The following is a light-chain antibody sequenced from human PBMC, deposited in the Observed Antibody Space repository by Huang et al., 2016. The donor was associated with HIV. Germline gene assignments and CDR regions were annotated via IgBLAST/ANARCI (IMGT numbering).Light chain of an antibody. Sequence: DIQMTQSPSSLSASVGDRVTITCQASQGINNYLNWYQQKPGKAPQLLIYAASSLHSGVPSRFSGSGSGTHFTLTISSLQPEDFATYHCQQSYSTWTFGQGTKVDIK. CDR2: AAS. CDR3: QQSYSTWT. CDR1: QGINNY. V-gene: IGKV1-39*01. J-gene: IGKJ1*01.